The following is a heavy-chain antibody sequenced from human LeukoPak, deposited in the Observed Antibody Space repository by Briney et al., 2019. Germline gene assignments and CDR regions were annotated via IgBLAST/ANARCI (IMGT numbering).Heavy chain of an antibody. D-gene: IGHD2-15*01. CDR2: IKQDGSEK. J-gene: IGHJ4*02. V-gene: IGHV3-7*01. CDR3: ARQRRYCSGDNCYQRTFDY. Sequence: HPGGSLRLSCDASGFIFNNYWISWVRQAPGEGLEWVANIKQDGSEKYYVDSVKGRFTISRDNAKNSLYLQMNSLRAEDTAVYYCARQRRYCSGDNCYQRTFDYWGQGTLVTVSS. CDR1: GFIFNNYW.